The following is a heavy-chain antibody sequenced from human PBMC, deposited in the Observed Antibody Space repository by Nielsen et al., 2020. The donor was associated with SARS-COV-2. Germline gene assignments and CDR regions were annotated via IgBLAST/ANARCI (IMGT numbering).Heavy chain of an antibody. CDR3: ARRFTDTIFGANNYYFDY. J-gene: IGHJ4*02. V-gene: IGHV4-59*08. CDR2: IYYSGST. D-gene: IGHD3-3*01. CDR1: GGSISSYY. Sequence: SETLSLTCTVSGGSISSYYWSWIRQPLGKGLEWIGYIYYSGSTNYNPSLKSRVTISVDTSKNQFSLKLSSVTAADTAVYYCARRFTDTIFGANNYYFDYWGQGTLVTVSS.